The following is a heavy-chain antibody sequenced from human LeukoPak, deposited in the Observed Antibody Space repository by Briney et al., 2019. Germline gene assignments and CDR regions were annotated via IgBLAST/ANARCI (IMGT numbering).Heavy chain of an antibody. CDR3: ASPMYSGSYSHGAFDI. CDR2: IVVGSGNT. V-gene: IGHV1-58*02. Sequence: SVKVSCKASGFTFTSSAMQWVRQARGQRLEWIGWIVVGSGNTNYAQKFQGRVTMTRDMSTSTVYMELSSLRSEDTAVYYCASPMYSGSYSHGAFDIWGQGTMVTASS. CDR1: GFTFTSSA. D-gene: IGHD1-26*01. J-gene: IGHJ3*02.